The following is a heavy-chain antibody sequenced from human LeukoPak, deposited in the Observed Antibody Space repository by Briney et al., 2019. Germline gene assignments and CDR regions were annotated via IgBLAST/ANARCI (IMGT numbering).Heavy chain of an antibody. CDR1: GGSISSGGYY. V-gene: IGHV4-31*03. Sequence: SQTLSLTCTVSGGSISSGGYYWSWIRQHPGKGLEWIGYIYYSGSTYYNPSPKSRVTISVDTSKNQFSLKLSSVTAADTAVYYCARDVRTGGNSLFDYWGQGTLVTVSS. CDR2: IYYSGST. D-gene: IGHD4-23*01. CDR3: ARDVRTGGNSLFDY. J-gene: IGHJ4*02.